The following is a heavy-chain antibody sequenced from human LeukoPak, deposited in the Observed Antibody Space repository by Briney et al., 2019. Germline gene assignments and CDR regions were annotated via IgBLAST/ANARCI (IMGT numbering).Heavy chain of an antibody. J-gene: IGHJ3*02. Sequence: SETLSLTCTVSGGSISDYYWNWIRQPPGKGLEWIGYIYYSGSTNYNPSLKSRVTISVDTSKNQFSLKLSSVTAADTAVYYCARVSPVEAFDIWGQGTMVTVSS. CDR1: GGSISDYY. D-gene: IGHD5-24*01. CDR2: IYYSGST. CDR3: ARVSPVEAFDI. V-gene: IGHV4-59*01.